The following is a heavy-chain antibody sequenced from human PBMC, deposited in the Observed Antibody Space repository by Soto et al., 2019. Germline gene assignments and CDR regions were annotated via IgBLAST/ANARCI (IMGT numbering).Heavy chain of an antibody. CDR2: IIPIFGTA. CDR3: ADAHLDYYDSSGHYSYNWLDP. J-gene: IGHJ5*02. Sequence: SVKVSCKASGGTFSSYAISWVRQAPGQGLEWMGGIIPIFGTANYAQKFQGRVTITADESTSTAYMELSSLRSEDTAVYYCADAHLDYYDSSGHYSYNWLDPWGQGTMVTVSS. V-gene: IGHV1-69*13. D-gene: IGHD3-22*01. CDR1: GGTFSSYA.